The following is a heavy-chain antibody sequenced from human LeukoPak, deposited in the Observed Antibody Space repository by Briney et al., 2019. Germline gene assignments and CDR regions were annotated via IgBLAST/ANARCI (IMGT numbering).Heavy chain of an antibody. J-gene: IGHJ4*02. Sequence: GGSLRLSCAASGFTFSSYAMSWVRQAPGKGLEWVSAISGSGGSTYYADSVKGRFTISRDNAKNSLYLQMNSLKTEDTAVYYCTTEGSGWEFDYWGQGTLVTVSS. CDR3: TTEGSGWEFDY. D-gene: IGHD6-19*01. CDR1: GFTFSSYA. CDR2: ISGSGGST. V-gene: IGHV3-23*01.